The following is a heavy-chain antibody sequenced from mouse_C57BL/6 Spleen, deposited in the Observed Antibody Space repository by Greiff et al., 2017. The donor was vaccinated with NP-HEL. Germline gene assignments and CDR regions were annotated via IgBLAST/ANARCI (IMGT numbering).Heavy chain of an antibody. J-gene: IGHJ4*01. V-gene: IGHV1-53*01. CDR1: GYTFTSYW. D-gene: IGHD1-1*01. Sequence: QVQLQQPGTELVKPGASVKLSCKASGYTFTSYWMHWVKQRPGQGLEWIGNINPSNGGTNYNEKFKSKATLTVDKSSSTAYMQLSSLTSEDSAVYYCARDKLRYYGSNYAMDYWGQGTSVTVSS. CDR3: ARDKLRYYGSNYAMDY. CDR2: INPSNGGT.